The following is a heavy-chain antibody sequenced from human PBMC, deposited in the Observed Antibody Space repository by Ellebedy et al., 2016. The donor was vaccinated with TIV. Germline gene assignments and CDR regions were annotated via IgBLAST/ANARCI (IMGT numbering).Heavy chain of an antibody. D-gene: IGHD4-17*01. CDR2: IYQDGSNQ. CDR1: GFSFRSYW. CDR3: ARRGSYGDYAVQINSWFDR. V-gene: IGHV3-7*01. Sequence: PGGSLRLSCVASGFSFRSYWMSWVRQAPGKGLEWVANIYQDGSNQYYVDSVKGRFTISRDNANKSLFLQMNSLRGEDTAVYYRARRGSYGDYAVQINSWFDRWGRGTLVTVSS. J-gene: IGHJ5*02.